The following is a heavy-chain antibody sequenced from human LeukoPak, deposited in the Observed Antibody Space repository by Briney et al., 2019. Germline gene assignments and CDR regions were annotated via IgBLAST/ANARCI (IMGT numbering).Heavy chain of an antibody. CDR2: ISAYNGNT. Sequence: ASVKVSCKASGYTFTSYGISWVRQAPGQGLEWMGWISAYNGNTNYAQKLQGRVTMTTDTSTSTAYMELRSLRSDDTAVYYRASWRVRGIFDYWGQGTLVTVSS. J-gene: IGHJ4*02. D-gene: IGHD3-10*01. CDR1: GYTFTSYG. V-gene: IGHV1-18*01. CDR3: ASWRVRGIFDY.